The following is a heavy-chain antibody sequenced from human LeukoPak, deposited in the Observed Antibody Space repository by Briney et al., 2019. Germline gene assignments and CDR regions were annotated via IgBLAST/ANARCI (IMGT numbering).Heavy chain of an antibody. CDR3: ARERVEMATTTGAFDY. J-gene: IGHJ4*02. V-gene: IGHV1-69*04. CDR1: GGTFSSYA. D-gene: IGHD5-24*01. Sequence: SVKVSCKASGGTFSSYAISWVRQAPGQGLEWMGRIIPILGIANYAQKFQGRVTITADKSTSTAYMELSSLRSEDTAVYYSARERVEMATTTGAFDYWGQGTLVTVSS. CDR2: IIPILGIA.